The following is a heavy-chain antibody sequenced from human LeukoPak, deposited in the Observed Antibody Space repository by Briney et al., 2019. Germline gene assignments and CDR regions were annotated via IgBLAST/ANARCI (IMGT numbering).Heavy chain of an antibody. D-gene: IGHD3-10*01. CDR1: GYTFTSYY. CDR3: ARDRLVRGVTRVPLNP. J-gene: IGHJ5*02. Sequence: ASVKVSCKASGYTFTSYYMHWVRQAPGQGLEWMGIINPSGGSTSYAQKFQGRVTMTRDMSTSTVYMELSSLRSEDTAVYYCARDRLVRGVTRVPLNPWGQGTLVTVSS. CDR2: INPSGGST. V-gene: IGHV1-46*01.